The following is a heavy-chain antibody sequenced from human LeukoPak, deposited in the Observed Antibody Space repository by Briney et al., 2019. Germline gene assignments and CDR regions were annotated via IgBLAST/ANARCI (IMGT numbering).Heavy chain of an antibody. Sequence: SETLSLTCTVSGGSISSYYGSWIRQPPGKGLEWIGYIYYSGSTNYNPSLKSRVTISVDTSKNQFSLKLSSVTAADTAVYYCARAGDSSSWYSGGWFDPWGQGTLVTVSS. CDR2: IYYSGST. D-gene: IGHD6-13*01. V-gene: IGHV4-59*01. J-gene: IGHJ5*02. CDR1: GGSISSYY. CDR3: ARAGDSSSWYSGGWFDP.